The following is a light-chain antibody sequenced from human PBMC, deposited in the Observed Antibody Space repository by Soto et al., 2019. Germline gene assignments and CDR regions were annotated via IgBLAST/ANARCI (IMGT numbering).Light chain of an antibody. Sequence: EILMTQSPDTLSVSPGERATLSCRASQSVSSHLAWYQKKPGQAPRLLIYDASNRATGIPARFSGSGSGTDFTLTISSLEPEDFGVYYCLQRSNWPLTFGGGTKVDIK. CDR2: DAS. CDR1: QSVSSH. V-gene: IGKV3-11*01. J-gene: IGKJ4*01. CDR3: LQRSNWPLT.